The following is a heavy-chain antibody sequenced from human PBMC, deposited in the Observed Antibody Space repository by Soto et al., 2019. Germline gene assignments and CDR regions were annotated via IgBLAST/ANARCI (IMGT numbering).Heavy chain of an antibody. D-gene: IGHD5-18*01. J-gene: IGHJ6*02. Sequence: RRLSCAASGFTFSGYSMHWVRQAPGKGLEWVAVIQHDASNIYYADSVKGRFTISRDNSKNTLYLQMNDLTAEDTAVYYCVRVGWGYSFGNGMDGWGQGTTVTVSS. CDR3: VRVGWGYSFGNGMDG. CDR1: GFTFSGYS. CDR2: IQHDASNI. V-gene: IGHV3-30-3*01.